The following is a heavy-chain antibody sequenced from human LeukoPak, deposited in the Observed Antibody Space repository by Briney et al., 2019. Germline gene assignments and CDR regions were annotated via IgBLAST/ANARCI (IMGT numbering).Heavy chain of an antibody. Sequence: PGGSLRLSCAASGFTFSSYAMHWVRQAPGKGLEWVAVISYDGSNKYYADSVKGRFTISRDNSKNTLYLQMNSLRAEDTAFYYCAKDIGWFDPWGQGTLVTVSS. V-gene: IGHV3-30-3*01. CDR1: GFTFSSYA. J-gene: IGHJ5*02. CDR3: AKDIGWFDP. CDR2: ISYDGSNK.